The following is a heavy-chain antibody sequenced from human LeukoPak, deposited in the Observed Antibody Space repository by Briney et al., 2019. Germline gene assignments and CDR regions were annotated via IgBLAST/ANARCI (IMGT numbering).Heavy chain of an antibody. CDR2: IIPIFGTA. D-gene: IGHD5-12*01. J-gene: IGHJ5*01. V-gene: IGHV1-69*13. CDR3: ARVINSGYDTRGWFDS. Sequence: ASVKVSCKASGYTFTSYGISWVRQAPGQGLEWMGGIIPIFGTANYAQKFQGRITITADESTTTAYMELSSLRSEDTAVYYCARVINSGYDTRGWFDSWGQGTLVTVSS. CDR1: GYTFTSYG.